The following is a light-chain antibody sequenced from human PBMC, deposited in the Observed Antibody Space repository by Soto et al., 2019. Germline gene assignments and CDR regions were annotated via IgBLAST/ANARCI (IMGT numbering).Light chain of an antibody. CDR3: QQRRSWPPTIT. J-gene: IGKJ5*01. V-gene: IGKV3-15*01. Sequence: ERVMTQSPATVSVSPGERVTLSCRASQSVSSNLAWYQQKPGQAPRLLIYAASTRATGIPARFSGSGSGTEFTLTISSLEPEDFAVYYCQQRRSWPPTITFGQGTRLEIK. CDR1: QSVSSN. CDR2: AAS.